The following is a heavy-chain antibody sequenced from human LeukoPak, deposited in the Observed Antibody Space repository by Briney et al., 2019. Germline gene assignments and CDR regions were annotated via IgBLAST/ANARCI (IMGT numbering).Heavy chain of an antibody. CDR3: ARVPYYYGSGIYRFGYFDY. CDR1: GGSISTYY. CDR2: VHCSGST. Sequence: SETLSLTCTVSGGSISTYYWSWIRQPPGKGLEWIGYVHCSGSTSYNSSLRSRVTISVDTSKNQFSLKLSPVTAADTAVYYCARVPYYYGSGIYRFGYFDYWGQGTLVAVSS. V-gene: IGHV4-59*01. J-gene: IGHJ4*02. D-gene: IGHD3-10*01.